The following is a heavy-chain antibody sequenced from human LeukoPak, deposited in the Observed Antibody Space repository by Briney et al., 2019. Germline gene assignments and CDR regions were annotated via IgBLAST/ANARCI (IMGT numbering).Heavy chain of an antibody. V-gene: IGHV3-23*01. CDR1: GFTFSSYA. J-gene: IGHJ2*01. CDR3: AKGGLRYFGL. CDR2: IGAGGGST. Sequence: GGSLRLSCAASGFTFSSYAMSWVRQAPGKGREWVSAIGAGGGSTYYADSVKGRFTISRDNSKNTLYVQMNSLRAEDTAAYYCAKGGLRYFGLWGRGTLVTVSS. D-gene: IGHD1-26*01.